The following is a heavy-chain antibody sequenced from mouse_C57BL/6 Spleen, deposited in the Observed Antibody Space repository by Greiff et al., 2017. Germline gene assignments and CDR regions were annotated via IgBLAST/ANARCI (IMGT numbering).Heavy chain of an antibody. J-gene: IGHJ4*01. CDR1: GFTFTDYY. CDR2: IRNKANGYTT. Sequence: VKLVESGGGLVQPGGSLSLSCAASGFTFTDYYMSWVRQPPGKALEWLGFIRNKANGYTTEYSASVKGRFTISRDNSQSILYLQMNALRAEDSATYYCARPDYYGSRNYAMDYWGQGTSVTVSS. V-gene: IGHV7-3*01. D-gene: IGHD1-1*01. CDR3: ARPDYYGSRNYAMDY.